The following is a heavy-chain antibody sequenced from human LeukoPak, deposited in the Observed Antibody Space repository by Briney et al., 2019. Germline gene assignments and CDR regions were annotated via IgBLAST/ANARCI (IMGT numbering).Heavy chain of an antibody. CDR3: ARQTVVVVVAATFDY. D-gene: IGHD2-15*01. CDR1: GASIGSSSYC. V-gene: IGHV4-39*01. J-gene: IGHJ4*02. CDR2: IYYSGST. Sequence: PSETLSLTCTVSGASIGSSSYCWGWLRQPPGKGLEWIGSIYYSGSTCYYPSLKTRVTISVDTSKTQFSLKLSSVTAADTALYYCARQTVVVVVAATFDYWGQGTLVTVSS.